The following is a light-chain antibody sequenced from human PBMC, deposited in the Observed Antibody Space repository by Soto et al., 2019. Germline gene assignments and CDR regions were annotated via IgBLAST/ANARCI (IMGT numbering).Light chain of an antibody. Sequence: QSVQTQQLSVSAAPEQKVTISCSGSSSNIGNNYVSWYQQLPGTAPKLLIYDNNKRPSGIPDRFSGSKSGTSATLGITGLQTGDEADYYCGTWDSSLSAYVFGTGTKVTVL. V-gene: IGLV1-51*01. CDR3: GTWDSSLSAYV. J-gene: IGLJ1*01. CDR2: DNN. CDR1: SSNIGNNY.